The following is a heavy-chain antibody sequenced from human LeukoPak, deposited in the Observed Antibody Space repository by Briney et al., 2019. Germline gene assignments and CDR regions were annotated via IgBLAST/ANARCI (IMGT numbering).Heavy chain of an antibody. Sequence: GGSLRLSCAASGFTFSDYYMSWIRQAPGKGLEWVSCISSSSSSYIYYTDSVKGRFTISRDNAKNSLTLQMNSLRAEDTAVYYCARDLKYYDSSGFDYWGQGTLVTVSS. CDR1: GFTFSDYY. D-gene: IGHD3-22*01. V-gene: IGHV3-11*06. J-gene: IGHJ4*02. CDR3: ARDLKYYDSSGFDY. CDR2: ISSSSSSYI.